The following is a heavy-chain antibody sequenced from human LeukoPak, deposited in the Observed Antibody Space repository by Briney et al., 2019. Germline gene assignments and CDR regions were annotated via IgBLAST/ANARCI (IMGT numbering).Heavy chain of an antibody. J-gene: IGHJ4*02. V-gene: IGHV1-2*02. Sequence: ASVKVSCNASGYTFSDYYIHWVRQAPGQGLVWMGWISPKSGGTNYAQNFQGRVTMTRDTSINTAYMELSRLRPDDTAVYYCARHNYDFDFDSWGQGALVTVSS. CDR2: ISPKSGGT. CDR1: GYTFSDYY. CDR3: ARHNYDFDFDS. D-gene: IGHD3-3*01.